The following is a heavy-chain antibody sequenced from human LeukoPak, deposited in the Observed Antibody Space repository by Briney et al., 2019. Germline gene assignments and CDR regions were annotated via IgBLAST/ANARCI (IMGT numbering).Heavy chain of an antibody. V-gene: IGHV3-64*01. CDR3: ASSRGILLGFDY. Sequence: PGGSLRLSCAASGFTFSSYAMHWVRQAPGKGLEYVSAISSNGGSTYYANSVKGRFTISRDNSKNTLYLQMGRLRAEDMAVYYCASSRGILLGFDYWGQGTLVTVSS. D-gene: IGHD2-21*02. CDR2: ISSNGGST. J-gene: IGHJ4*02. CDR1: GFTFSSYA.